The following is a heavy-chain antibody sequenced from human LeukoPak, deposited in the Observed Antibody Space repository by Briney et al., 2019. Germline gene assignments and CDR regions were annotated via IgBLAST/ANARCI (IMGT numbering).Heavy chain of an antibody. J-gene: IGHJ4*02. Sequence: GGSLRLSCAASGFTFSSYAMSWVRQAPGKGLEWVSAISGSGGSTYYADSVKGRFAISRDNSKNTLYLQMNSLRAEDTAVYYCAIPRGDFWSGYYHGYFDYWGQGTLVTVSS. CDR1: GFTFSSYA. CDR3: AIPRGDFWSGYYHGYFDY. CDR2: ISGSGGST. D-gene: IGHD3-3*01. V-gene: IGHV3-23*01.